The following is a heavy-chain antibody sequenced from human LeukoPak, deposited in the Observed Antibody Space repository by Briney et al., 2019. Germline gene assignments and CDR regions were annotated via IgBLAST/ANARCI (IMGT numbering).Heavy chain of an antibody. CDR1: GFTFSTYW. CDR3: AGGISMVRGADY. V-gene: IGHV3-7*04. J-gene: IGHJ4*02. D-gene: IGHD3-10*01. CDR2: IKQDGSEK. Sequence: GGSLRLTCAASGFTFSTYWMTWVRHAPGKGLEWVANIKQDGSEKDYVDSVKGRFTISRDNAKNSLYLQMNTLSADDTAVYFCAGGISMVRGADYWGQGTLVTVSS.